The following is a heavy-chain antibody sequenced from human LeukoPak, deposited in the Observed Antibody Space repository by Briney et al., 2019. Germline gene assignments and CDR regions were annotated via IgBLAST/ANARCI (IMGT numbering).Heavy chain of an antibody. V-gene: IGHV4-34*01. CDR3: AGGLVTPRGAFDI. Sequence: PSETLSLTCAVYGGSFSGYYWSWIRQPPGKGLEWIGEINHSGSTNYNPSLKSRVTISVDTSKNQFSLKLSSVTAADTAVYYCAGGLVTPRGAFDIWGQGIMVTVSS. CDR1: GGSFSGYY. D-gene: IGHD2-21*02. CDR2: INHSGST. J-gene: IGHJ3*02.